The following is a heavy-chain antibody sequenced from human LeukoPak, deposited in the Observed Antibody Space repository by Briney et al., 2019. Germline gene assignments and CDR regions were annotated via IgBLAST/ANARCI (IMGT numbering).Heavy chain of an antibody. V-gene: IGHV3-7*01. D-gene: IGHD1-26*01. CDR1: GFTFSSYW. J-gene: IGHJ4*02. Sequence: GGSLRLSCAASGFTFSSYWMSWVRQAPGKGLERVANIKQDGSEKYYVDSVKGRFTISRDNAKNSLYLQMNSLRAEDTAVYYCARLYSGSYLDYWGQGTLVTVSS. CDR2: IKQDGSEK. CDR3: ARLYSGSYLDY.